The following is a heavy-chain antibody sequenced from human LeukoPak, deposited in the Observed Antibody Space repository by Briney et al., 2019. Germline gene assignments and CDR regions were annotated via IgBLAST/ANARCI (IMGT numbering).Heavy chain of an antibody. CDR3: ARSRPGARAKYSSGWYDY. D-gene: IGHD6-19*01. Sequence: SETLSLTCTVSGGSISSSSYYWGWLRQPPGRGLEWIGSIYYSGSIYYNPTVKSRITISVDTSKNQFSLKLSSVTAADTAVYYCARSRPGARAKYSSGWYDYWGQGTLVTVSS. V-gene: IGHV4-39*07. CDR1: GGSISSSSYY. J-gene: IGHJ4*02. CDR2: IYYSGSI.